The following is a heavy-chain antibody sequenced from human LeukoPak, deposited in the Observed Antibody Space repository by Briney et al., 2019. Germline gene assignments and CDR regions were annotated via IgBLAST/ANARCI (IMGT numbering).Heavy chain of an antibody. CDR2: INHSGST. CDR3: AREKYCSGTSCFPLFDP. D-gene: IGHD2-2*01. CDR1: GGSISSGGYY. V-gene: IGHV4-30-2*01. J-gene: IGHJ5*02. Sequence: SQTLSLTCTVSGGSISSGGYYWSWIRQPPGKGLEWIGEINHSGSTNYNPSLKSRATISVDTSKNQFSLKLSSVTAADTAVYYCAREKYCSGTSCFPLFDPWGQGTLVTVSS.